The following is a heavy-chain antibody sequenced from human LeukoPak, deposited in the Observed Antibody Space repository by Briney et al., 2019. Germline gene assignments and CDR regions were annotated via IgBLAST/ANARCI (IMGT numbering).Heavy chain of an antibody. V-gene: IGHV1-2*02. J-gene: IGHJ6*03. Sequence: ASVKVSCKASGYTFTSYGISWVRQAPGQGLEWMGWINPNSGGTNYAQKFQGRVTMTRDTSISTAYMELSRLRSDDTAVYYCARDPEQQLVGEASTDYYYYYMDVWGKGTTVTISS. D-gene: IGHD6-13*01. CDR1: GYTFTSYG. CDR2: INPNSGGT. CDR3: ARDPEQQLVGEASTDYYYYYMDV.